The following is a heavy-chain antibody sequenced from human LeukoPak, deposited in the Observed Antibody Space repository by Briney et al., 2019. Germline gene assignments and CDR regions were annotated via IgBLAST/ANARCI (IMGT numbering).Heavy chain of an antibody. CDR1: GFTFSSYG. CDR3: ARKRHSSGWYETGDY. J-gene: IGHJ4*02. CDR2: IWYDGSNK. V-gene: IGHV3-33*01. D-gene: IGHD6-19*01. Sequence: GGSLRLSCAASGFTFSSYGMHWVRQAPGKGLEWVAVIWYDGSNKYYADSVKGRFTISRDNSKNTLYLQMNSLRAEDTAVYYCARKRHSSGWYETGDYWGQGTLVTVSS.